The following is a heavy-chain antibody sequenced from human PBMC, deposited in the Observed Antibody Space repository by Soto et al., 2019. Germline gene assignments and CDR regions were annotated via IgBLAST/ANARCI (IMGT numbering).Heavy chain of an antibody. CDR2: ISGSGGSS. CDR3: AKDGNYDFWSGYYKGNHFDY. CDR1: GFTFSSYA. V-gene: IGHV3-23*01. D-gene: IGHD3-3*01. J-gene: IGHJ4*02. Sequence: EVQLLESGGGLVQPGGSLRLSCAASGFTFSSYAMSWVRQAPGKGLEWVSAISGSGGSSYYADSVKGRFTISRDNYKNTLYLQMNSLRAEDTAVYYCAKDGNYDFWSGYYKGNHFDYWGQGTLVTVSS.